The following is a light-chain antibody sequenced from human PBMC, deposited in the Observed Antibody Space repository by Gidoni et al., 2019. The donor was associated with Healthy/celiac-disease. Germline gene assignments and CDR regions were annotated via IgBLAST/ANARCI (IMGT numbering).Light chain of an antibody. Sequence: IQMTQSPSSLSASVGDRVTITCRASQGISNYLAWYQQKPGKVPKLLIYAASTLQSGVPSRVSGSGSGTDFTLTISSLQPEDVATYYCQKYNSAPRTFGQGTKVEIK. CDR1: QGISNY. CDR3: QKYNSAPRT. V-gene: IGKV1-27*01. CDR2: AAS. J-gene: IGKJ1*01.